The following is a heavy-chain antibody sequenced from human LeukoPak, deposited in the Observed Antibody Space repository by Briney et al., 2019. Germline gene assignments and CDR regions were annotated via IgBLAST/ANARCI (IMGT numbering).Heavy chain of an antibody. CDR3: AREGARLRYFDWLKNWFDP. CDR2: IGYSGGRT. J-gene: IGHJ5*02. Sequence: GGSLRLSCAASGFIFTSYAMSWVRQAPGKGLEWVSSIGYSGGRTDYAGSVKGRFTISRDNSKNTLYLQMNSLRVEDTAVYYCAREGARLRYFDWLKNWFDPWGQGTLVTVSS. V-gene: IGHV3-23*01. D-gene: IGHD3-9*01. CDR1: GFIFTSYA.